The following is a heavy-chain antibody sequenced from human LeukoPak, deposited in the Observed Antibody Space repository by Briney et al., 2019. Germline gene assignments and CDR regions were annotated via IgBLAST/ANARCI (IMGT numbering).Heavy chain of an antibody. V-gene: IGHV4-38-2*01. CDR2: IYHSGST. J-gene: IGHJ6*03. CDR1: GYSISSGYY. Sequence: SETLSLTCAVSGYSISSGYYWGWIRQLPGKGLEWIGSIYHSGSTYYNPSLKSRVTISVDTSKDQFSLKLSSVTAADTAVYYCARLTYTSCYEGYCYYYYMDVWGKGTTVTVSS. CDR3: ARLTYTSCYEGYCYYYYMDV. D-gene: IGHD2-2*01.